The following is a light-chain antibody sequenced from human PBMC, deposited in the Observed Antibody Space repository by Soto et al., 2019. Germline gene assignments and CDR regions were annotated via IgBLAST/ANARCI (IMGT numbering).Light chain of an antibody. Sequence: EIALTQSPVTLSLSPGDIATLSCRASQIVSGNLAWYQQKPGQAPRLLIYGASSRASGIPDRFSGSGSGTDFTLTISRLEPEDFAVYYCQQYGSSLWTFGQGTKVDIK. V-gene: IGKV3-20*01. CDR2: GAS. CDR1: QIVSGN. CDR3: QQYGSSLWT. J-gene: IGKJ1*01.